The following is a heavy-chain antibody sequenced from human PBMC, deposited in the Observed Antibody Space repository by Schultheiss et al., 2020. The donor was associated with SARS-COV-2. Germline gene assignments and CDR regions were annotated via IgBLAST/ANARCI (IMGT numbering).Heavy chain of an antibody. D-gene: IGHD3-16*02. V-gene: IGHV3-30*03. J-gene: IGHJ4*02. CDR2: ISSDGNNK. Sequence: GGSLRLSCGASGFTFSSYGMHWVRQAPGKGLEWVAVISSDGNNKYYADSVKCRFTISRDNSKNTLYVQMNSLRAEDTALYYCVRVDRYFEDSGYRSFDSWGQGTLVTVSS. CDR3: VRVDRYFEDSGYRSFDS. CDR1: GFTFSSYG.